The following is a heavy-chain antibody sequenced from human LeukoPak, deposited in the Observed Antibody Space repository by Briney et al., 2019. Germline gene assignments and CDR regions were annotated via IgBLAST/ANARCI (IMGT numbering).Heavy chain of an antibody. CDR1: GFTFRDYY. Sequence: GGSLRLSCAASGFTFRDYYMSWIRQAPGKGLEWVSYISSSGSTIYYADSVKGRFTISRDNAKNSLYLQMKSLSAEDTAVYYCARRIVATIAQYYFDYWGQGTLVTVSS. D-gene: IGHD5-12*01. V-gene: IGHV3-11*04. CDR3: ARRIVATIAQYYFDY. J-gene: IGHJ4*02. CDR2: ISSSGSTI.